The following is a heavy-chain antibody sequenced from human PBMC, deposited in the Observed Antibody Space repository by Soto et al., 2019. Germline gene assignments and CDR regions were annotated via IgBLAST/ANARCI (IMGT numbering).Heavy chain of an antibody. J-gene: IGHJ6*02. CDR1: GFTFSSYW. D-gene: IGHD3-16*01. Sequence: GGSLRLSCAASGFTFSSYWMHWVRQAPGKGLVWVSRINSDGSSTSYADSVKGRFTISRDNAKNTLYLQMNSLRAEDTAVYYCARRLGGALMSHYYYSYGMDFWGPGPTVTV. CDR2: INSDGSST. V-gene: IGHV3-74*01. CDR3: ARRLGGALMSHYYYSYGMDF.